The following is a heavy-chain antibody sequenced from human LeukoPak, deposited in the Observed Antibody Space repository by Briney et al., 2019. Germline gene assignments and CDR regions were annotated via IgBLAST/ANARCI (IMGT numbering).Heavy chain of an antibody. CDR1: GGSISISSHY. D-gene: IGHD3-10*01. CDR3: ARERYRWFGELSDFDY. Sequence: PSETLSLTCTVSGGSISISSHYWVWIRQPPGKGLEWIGSIYYSGSTYYNPSLKSRVTISVDMSKNQFSLKLTSVTAADTAVYYCARERYRWFGELSDFDYWGQGTLVTVSS. V-gene: IGHV4-39*02. J-gene: IGHJ4*02. CDR2: IYYSGST.